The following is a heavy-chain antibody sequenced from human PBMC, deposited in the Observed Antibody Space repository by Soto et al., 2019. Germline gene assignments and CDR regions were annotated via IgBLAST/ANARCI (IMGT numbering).Heavy chain of an antibody. D-gene: IGHD2-15*01. V-gene: IGHV4-39*01. CDR2: IYYSGST. CDR3: AKLVVAATESFDY. Sequence: SETLSLTCTVSGGSISSSGYYWGWIRQPPGKGLEWIGRIYYSGSTYYNPSLKSRVTISVDTSKNQFSLKLSSVTAADTAVYYCAKLVVAATESFDYWGQGTLVTVSS. CDR1: GGSISSSGYY. J-gene: IGHJ4*02.